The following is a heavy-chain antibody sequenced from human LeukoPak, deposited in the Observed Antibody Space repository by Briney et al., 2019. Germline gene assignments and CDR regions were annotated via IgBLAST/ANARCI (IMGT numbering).Heavy chain of an antibody. CDR3: ARFLYYGDYYYYYMDV. Sequence: PSETLSLTCTVSGGSISSYYWSWIRQPPGKGLEWIGYIYYSGSTNYNPSLKSRVTISVDTSKNQFSLKLSSVTAADTAVYYCARFLYYGDYYYYYMDVWGKGTTVTVSS. CDR2: IYYSGST. CDR1: GGSISSYY. V-gene: IGHV4-59*01. D-gene: IGHD4-17*01. J-gene: IGHJ6*03.